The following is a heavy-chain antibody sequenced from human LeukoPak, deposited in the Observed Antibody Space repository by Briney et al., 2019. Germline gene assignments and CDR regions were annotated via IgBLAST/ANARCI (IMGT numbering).Heavy chain of an antibody. V-gene: IGHV3-9*01. CDR1: GFTFDDYA. D-gene: IGHD2-21*02. J-gene: IGHJ3*02. Sequence: GGSLRLSCAASGFTFDDYAMHWVRQAPGKGLEWVSGISWNSGSIGYADSAKGRFTISRDNAKNSLYLQMNSLRAEDTALYYCAKGHIVVVTAIYSDAFDIWGQGTMVTVSS. CDR2: ISWNSGSI. CDR3: AKGHIVVVTAIYSDAFDI.